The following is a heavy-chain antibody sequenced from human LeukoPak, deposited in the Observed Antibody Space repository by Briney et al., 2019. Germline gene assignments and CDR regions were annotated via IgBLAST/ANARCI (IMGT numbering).Heavy chain of an antibody. Sequence: PGRSLRLSCAASGFTFSYYGMHWVRQAPGKGLEWVAAISDDGSNEYYADSVKGRFTISRDNSKNTLYLQMNSLRAEDTAVYYCARDNWGFDYWGQGTLVTVSS. V-gene: IGHV3-30*03. CDR2: ISDDGSNE. CDR1: GFTFSYYG. J-gene: IGHJ4*02. D-gene: IGHD7-27*01. CDR3: ARDNWGFDY.